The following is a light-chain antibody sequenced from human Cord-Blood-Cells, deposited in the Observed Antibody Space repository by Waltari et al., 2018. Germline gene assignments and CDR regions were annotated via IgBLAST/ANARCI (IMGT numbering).Light chain of an antibody. CDR1: QDISNY. Sequence: DIQMTQSPSSLSASVGDRVTITCQASQDISNYLNWYQQKPGKAPKLLIYDASNLETEVPSRLSGSGSGTDFTFTISSLQPEDIATYYCQQYDNLPYSFGQGTKLEIK. CDR3: QQYDNLPYS. J-gene: IGKJ2*03. V-gene: IGKV1-33*01. CDR2: DAS.